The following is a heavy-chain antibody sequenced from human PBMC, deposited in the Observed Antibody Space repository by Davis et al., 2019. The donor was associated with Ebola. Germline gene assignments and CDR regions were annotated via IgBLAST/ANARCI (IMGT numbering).Heavy chain of an antibody. J-gene: IGHJ4*02. CDR3: AKRSCSGSSCYTFFDC. CDR2: ITDNGGST. D-gene: IGHD2-2*02. V-gene: IGHV3-23*01. Sequence: GESLKISCVASGFTFSSYAMSWVRQAPGKGLEWISGITDNGGSTYYADSVRGRFTSSRDNSKNTLYLQMNSLRAEDSAVYYCAKRSCSGSSCYTFFDCWGQGSLVTVSS. CDR1: GFTFSSYA.